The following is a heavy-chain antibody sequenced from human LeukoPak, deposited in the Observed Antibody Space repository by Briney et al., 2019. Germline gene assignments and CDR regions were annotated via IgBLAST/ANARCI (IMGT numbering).Heavy chain of an antibody. CDR2: ISSSSSTT. Sequence: GGSLRLSCAASGFTFSIYSMNWVRQAPGKGLEWVSYISSSSSTTYDADSVKGRFTISRDNAKNSLYLQMNSLRAEDTAVYYCAREEKFSWELQHYFDKWGQGTLVTVSS. J-gene: IGHJ4*02. CDR1: GFTFSIYS. V-gene: IGHV3-48*01. CDR3: AREEKFSWELQHYFDK. D-gene: IGHD1-26*01.